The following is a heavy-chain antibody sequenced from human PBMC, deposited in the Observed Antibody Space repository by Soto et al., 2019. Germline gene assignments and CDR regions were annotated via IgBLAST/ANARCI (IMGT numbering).Heavy chain of an antibody. J-gene: IGHJ5*02. CDR3: ARSSHKESWFDP. CDR2: IYTSGST. CDR1: GGSFGSSAYY. V-gene: IGHV4-61*02. D-gene: IGHD6-13*01. Sequence: PSETLSLTCAVSGGSFGSSAYYWNWIRQPAGKRLEWIGRIYTSGSTNYNPSLRSRVTMSIDTSRNQFSLKLNSVTAADTAVYYCARSSHKESWFDPWGQGTLVTVSS.